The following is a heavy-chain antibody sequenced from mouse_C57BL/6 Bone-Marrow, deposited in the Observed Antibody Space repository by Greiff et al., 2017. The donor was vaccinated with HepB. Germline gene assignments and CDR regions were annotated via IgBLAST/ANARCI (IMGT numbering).Heavy chain of an antibody. Sequence: QVQLQQPGAELVKPGASVKLSCKASGYTFTSYWMHWVKQRPGRGLEWIGRIDPNSGGTKYNEKFKSKATLTVDKPSSTAYMQLSSLTSEDSAVYYCARSLGDDYDRGDYAMDYWGQGTSVTVSS. CDR3: ARSLGDDYDRGDYAMDY. V-gene: IGHV1-72*01. D-gene: IGHD2-4*01. CDR2: IDPNSGGT. CDR1: GYTFTSYW. J-gene: IGHJ4*01.